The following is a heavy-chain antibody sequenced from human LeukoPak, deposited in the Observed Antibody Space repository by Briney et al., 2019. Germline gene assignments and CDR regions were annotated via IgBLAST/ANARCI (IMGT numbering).Heavy chain of an antibody. CDR3: TRVRALAAAGTGARYFQD. Sequence: ASVKVSCKASGYTFSDYHIHWLRQAPGQGLEWMGWSNPSSGGTNYAEKFHGRVTMTRDTSTSTAYMELSRLRSDDTAVYFCTRVRALAAAGTGARYFQDWGQGTLVTVSS. D-gene: IGHD6-13*01. CDR2: SNPSSGGT. V-gene: IGHV1-2*02. J-gene: IGHJ1*01. CDR1: GYTFSDYH.